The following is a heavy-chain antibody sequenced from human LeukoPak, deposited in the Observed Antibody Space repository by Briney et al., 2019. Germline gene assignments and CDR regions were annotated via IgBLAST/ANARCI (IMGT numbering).Heavy chain of an antibody. J-gene: IGHJ4*02. D-gene: IGHD6-13*01. CDR3: ARVIAAAGTD. Sequence: PSETLSLTCAVYGGSFSGYYWSWIRQPPGKGLEWIGEINHSGSTYYNPSLKSRVTISVDTSKNQFSLKLSSVTAADTAVYYCARVIAAAGTDWGQGTLVTVSS. CDR1: GGSFSGYY. CDR2: INHSGST. V-gene: IGHV4-34*01.